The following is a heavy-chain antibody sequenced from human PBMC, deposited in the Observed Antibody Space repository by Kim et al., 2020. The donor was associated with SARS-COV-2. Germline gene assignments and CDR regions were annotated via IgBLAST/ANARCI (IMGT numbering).Heavy chain of an antibody. J-gene: IGHJ5*02. D-gene: IGHD3-9*01. Sequence: SVKVSCKASGGTFSSYAISWVRQAPGQGLEWMGGIIPIFGTANYAQKFQGRVTITADESTSTAYMELSSLRSEDTAVYYCARVQKSYDILTGSLDWFDPWGQGTLVTVSS. CDR2: IIPIFGTA. V-gene: IGHV1-69*13. CDR1: GGTFSSYA. CDR3: ARVQKSYDILTGSLDWFDP.